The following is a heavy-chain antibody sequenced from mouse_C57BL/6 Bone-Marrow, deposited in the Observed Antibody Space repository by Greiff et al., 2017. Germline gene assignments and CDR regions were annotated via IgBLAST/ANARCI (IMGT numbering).Heavy chain of an antibody. Sequence: VQLQQPGAELVKPGASVKMSCKASGYTFTSYWITWVKQRPGQGLEWIGDIYPGSGSTNYNEKFKSKATLTVDTSSSTAYMQLSSLTSEDSAVYYCARDRYGNYVPYAMDDWGQGTSVTVSS. CDR3: ARDRYGNYVPYAMDD. V-gene: IGHV1-55*01. J-gene: IGHJ4*01. CDR1: GYTFTSYW. D-gene: IGHD2-1*01. CDR2: IYPGSGST.